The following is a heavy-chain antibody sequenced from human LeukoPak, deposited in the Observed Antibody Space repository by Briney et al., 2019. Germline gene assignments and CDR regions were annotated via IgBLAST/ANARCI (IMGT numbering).Heavy chain of an antibody. Sequence: PSETLSLTCTVSGGSISSYYWSWIRQPPGKGLEWIGYIYYSGSTNYNPSLKSRVTISVDTSKNQFSLKLSSVTAADTAVYYCARGPPEGDYYYYYMDVWGKGTTVTVSS. CDR1: GGSISSYY. CDR3: ARGPPEGDYYYYYMDV. CDR2: IYYSGST. J-gene: IGHJ6*03. V-gene: IGHV4-59*01.